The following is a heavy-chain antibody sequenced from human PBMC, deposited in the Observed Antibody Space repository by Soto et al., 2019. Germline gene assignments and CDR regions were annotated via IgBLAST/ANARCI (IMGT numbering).Heavy chain of an antibody. V-gene: IGHV3-72*01. CDR1: GFSFSDRY. Sequence: EVQLVESGGGLVQPGGSLRLSCAASGFSFSDRYMHWVRQAPGKGLEWVGRSRNKVNSYTTNYAASVQGRFTISRDDSKNLLYPQMNSLQIEDTAVYYCGRDIVVPDGGLGYWGQGTLVTVSS. CDR2: SRNKVNSYTT. D-gene: IGHD2-21*01. CDR3: GRDIVVPDGGLGY. J-gene: IGHJ4*02.